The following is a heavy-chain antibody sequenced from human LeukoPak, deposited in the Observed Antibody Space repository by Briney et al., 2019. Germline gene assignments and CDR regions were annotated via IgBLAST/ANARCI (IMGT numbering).Heavy chain of an antibody. J-gene: IGHJ6*03. Sequence: SETLCLTCTVSGGSISSYYWSWVRQPPGKGLEWIGYIYYSGSANYNPSLKSRVTISVATSKNQYSLKLSPVTAADTAVYYCARRPPGMAAAGTISYYYYYMDVWGKGTTVTVSS. CDR1: GGSISSYY. V-gene: IGHV4-59*01. D-gene: IGHD6-13*01. CDR2: IYYSGSA. CDR3: ARRPPGMAAAGTISYYYYYMDV.